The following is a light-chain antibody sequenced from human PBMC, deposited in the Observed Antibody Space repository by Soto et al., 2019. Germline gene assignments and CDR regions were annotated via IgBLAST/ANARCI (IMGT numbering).Light chain of an antibody. Sequence: DIQMTQSPSTLSASVGDRVTITCRASQSISSWLAWYQQKPGKAPKLLIYKASILESGVPSRFSGSGSGTEFTLTISSLQPDDFATYYCQQYNSYSLTFGGGPKVEIK. J-gene: IGKJ4*01. CDR1: QSISSW. V-gene: IGKV1-5*03. CDR2: KAS. CDR3: QQYNSYSLT.